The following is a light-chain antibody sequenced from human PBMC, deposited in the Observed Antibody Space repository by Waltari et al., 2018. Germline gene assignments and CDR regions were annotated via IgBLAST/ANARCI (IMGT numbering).Light chain of an antibody. Sequence: EIVLTQSPATLSLSPGERATLSCRASHSVREYLDWYQQKPGQAPRLRIYDASNRATGVPARFSGTGYETDFTLTINNLEPEDFAVYYCQQRSSWPLTFGGGSKVEIK. V-gene: IGKV3-11*01. CDR3: QQRSSWPLT. CDR1: HSVREY. CDR2: DAS. J-gene: IGKJ4*01.